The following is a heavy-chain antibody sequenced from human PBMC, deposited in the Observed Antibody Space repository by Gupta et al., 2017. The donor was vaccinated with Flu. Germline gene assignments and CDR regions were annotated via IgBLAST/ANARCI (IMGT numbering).Heavy chain of an antibody. CDR2: INPNSGGT. Sequence: QVQLVQSGAEVKKSGASVKVSCKASGYTFTGYYMPWVRQAPGQGLEWLGWINPNSGGTNYAQKFQGRVTMTRDTSISTAYMELSRLRSDDTALYYCARETPTSNIVVVTAIPFQCWGQGTLVTVSS. J-gene: IGHJ4*02. V-gene: IGHV1-2*02. CDR1: GYTFTGYY. CDR3: ARETPTSNIVVVTAIPFQC. D-gene: IGHD2-21*02.